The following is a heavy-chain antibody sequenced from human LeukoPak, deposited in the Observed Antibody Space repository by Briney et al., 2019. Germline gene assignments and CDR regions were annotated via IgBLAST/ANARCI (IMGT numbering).Heavy chain of an antibody. CDR1: NRSFSNHF. D-gene: IGHD6-19*01. Sequence: SETLSLACTVSNRSFSNHFWSWIRQPPGKGLEWVGYISYSGSAHHDPSLKSPVTISVDTSKEQLSLKLSSVTAADTAVYSCASGVAVDPDTFDIWGLGTLVTVSS. V-gene: IGHV4-59*08. CDR3: ASGVAVDPDTFDI. CDR2: ISYSGSA. J-gene: IGHJ3*02.